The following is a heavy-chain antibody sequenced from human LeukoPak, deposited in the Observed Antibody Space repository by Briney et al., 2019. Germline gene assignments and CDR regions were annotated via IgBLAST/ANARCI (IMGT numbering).Heavy chain of an antibody. CDR2: IIPIFGTA. V-gene: IGHV1-69*13. CDR1: GGTFSSYA. CDR3: ATGGPWVATIFLG. J-gene: IGHJ4*02. Sequence: SVKVSCKASGGTFSSYAISWVRQAPGQGLEWMGGIIPIFGTANYAQKFQGRVTITADESTSTAYMELSSLRSEDTAVYYCATGGPWVATIFLGWGQGTLVTVSS. D-gene: IGHD5-12*01.